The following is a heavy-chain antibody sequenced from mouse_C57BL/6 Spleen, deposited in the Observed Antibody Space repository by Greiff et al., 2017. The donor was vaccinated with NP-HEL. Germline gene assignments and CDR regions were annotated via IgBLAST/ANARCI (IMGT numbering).Heavy chain of an antibody. CDR2: INPNNGGT. Sequence: VQLQQSGPELVKPGASVKISCKASGYTFTDYYMNWVKQSHGKSLEWIGDINPNNGGTSYNQKFKGKSTLTVDKSSSTAYMALRSLTSEDSAVYYCARVYSGSSPYDMDYWGKGTSVTVSS. V-gene: IGHV1-26*01. CDR1: GYTFTDYY. CDR3: ARVYSGSSPYDMDY. D-gene: IGHD1-1*01. J-gene: IGHJ4*01.